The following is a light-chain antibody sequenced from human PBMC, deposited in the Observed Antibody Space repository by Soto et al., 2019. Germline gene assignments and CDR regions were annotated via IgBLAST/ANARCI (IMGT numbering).Light chain of an antibody. V-gene: IGLV4-60*02. CDR1: RGHRSYI. J-gene: IGLJ2*01. Sequence: QPVLTQSSSASASLGSSVKLTCTLSRGHRSYIIAWHQQQPGKAPRYLMNLKGSGSYNRGSGVPDRFSGSSSGADRYLTISNLQFEDEADYYCETWDSNSWVFGGGTKLTVL. CDR3: ETWDSNSWV. CDR2: LKGSGSY.